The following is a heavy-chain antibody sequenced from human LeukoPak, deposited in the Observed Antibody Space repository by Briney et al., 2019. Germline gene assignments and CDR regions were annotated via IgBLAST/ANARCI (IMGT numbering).Heavy chain of an antibody. CDR1: GFTFSSYE. Sequence: GGSLRLSCAASGFTFSSYEMNWVRQAPGKGLEWVSYISSSGSTIYYADSVKGRFTISRDNAKNSLYLQMNSLRAEDTAVYYCARDCRGRIAVAGLDYWGQGTLVTASS. V-gene: IGHV3-48*03. J-gene: IGHJ4*02. CDR2: ISSSGSTI. D-gene: IGHD6-19*01. CDR3: ARDCRGRIAVAGLDY.